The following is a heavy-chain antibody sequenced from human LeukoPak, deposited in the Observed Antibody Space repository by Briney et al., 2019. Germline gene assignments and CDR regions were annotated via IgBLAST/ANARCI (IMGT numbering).Heavy chain of an antibody. V-gene: IGHV1-8*01. CDR1: GYTFTSYD. CDR2: MNPNSGNT. Sequence: ASVKVSCKASGYTFTSYDINWVRQATGQGLEWMGWMNPNSGNTGYAQKFQGRVTMTRNTSISTAYMELSSLRSEDTAVYYCARGYDILTGYYVDYWGRGTLVTVSS. J-gene: IGHJ4*02. D-gene: IGHD3-9*01. CDR3: ARGYDILTGYYVDY.